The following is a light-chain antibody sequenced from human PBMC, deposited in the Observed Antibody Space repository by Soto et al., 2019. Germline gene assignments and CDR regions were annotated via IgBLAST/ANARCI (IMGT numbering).Light chain of an antibody. Sequence: EIVLTQSPGTLSLSPGERTTLSCRASQSVRSSNLAWYQQKPGQAPRLLIYGASSRATGLPDRFSGSGSGTDFTRTISRLEPEDFAVYYCQQYGSSPRTFGQGTKLEIK. CDR3: QQYGSSPRT. J-gene: IGKJ2*01. V-gene: IGKV3-20*01. CDR2: GAS. CDR1: QSVRSSN.